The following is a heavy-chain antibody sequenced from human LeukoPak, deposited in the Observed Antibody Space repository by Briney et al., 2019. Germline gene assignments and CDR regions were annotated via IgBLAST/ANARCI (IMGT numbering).Heavy chain of an antibody. CDR3: ARSANYFDTSGQDY. J-gene: IGHJ4*02. Sequence: GGSLRLSCAASGFTFSGYWMHWVRQAPGKGLVWVSRTNRDDSDTSYADSVRGRFTISRDKAKSTLYLQMNSLRVEDTAVYYCARSANYFDTSGQDYWGQGTLVTVSS. CDR2: TNRDDSDT. CDR1: GFTFSGYW. V-gene: IGHV3-74*01. D-gene: IGHD3-22*01.